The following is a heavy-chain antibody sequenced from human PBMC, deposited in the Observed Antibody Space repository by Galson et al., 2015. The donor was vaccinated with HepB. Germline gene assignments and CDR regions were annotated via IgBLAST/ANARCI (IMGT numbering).Heavy chain of an antibody. V-gene: IGHV3-48*01. CDR1: GFTFSSYN. CDR2: ISSDTITI. Sequence: SLRLSCAASGFTFSSYNMNWVRQAPGKGLEWVSYISSDTITIYYADSVKGRFTISRDNAKNSLYLQMNSLRAEDTAVYYCARDSRAFHDYWGQGTLVTVSS. J-gene: IGHJ4*02. D-gene: IGHD2/OR15-2a*01. CDR3: ARDSRAFHDY.